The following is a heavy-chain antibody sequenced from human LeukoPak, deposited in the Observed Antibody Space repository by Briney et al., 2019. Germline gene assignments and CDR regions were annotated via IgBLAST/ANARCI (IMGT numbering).Heavy chain of an antibody. CDR1: GYTFTSYA. CDR2: ISAYNGAT. Sequence: ASVKVSCKASGYTFTSYAISWVRQAPGQGLEWMGWISAYNGATKYAQELQGRVTMTTDTSTSTAYVELRSLRSDDTAVYYCARDRSSSWYYYDYWGQGTLVTVSS. V-gene: IGHV1-18*01. D-gene: IGHD6-13*01. J-gene: IGHJ4*02. CDR3: ARDRSSSWYYYDY.